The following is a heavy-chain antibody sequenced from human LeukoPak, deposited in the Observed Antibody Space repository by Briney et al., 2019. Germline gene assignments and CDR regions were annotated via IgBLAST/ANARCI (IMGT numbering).Heavy chain of an antibody. CDR3: ARGKTYDYVWGSYRFRIV. CDR2: ISAYNGNT. V-gene: IGHV1-18*01. CDR1: GYTFTSYG. J-gene: IGHJ4*02. Sequence: ASVKVSCKASGYTFTSYGISWVRQAPGQGLEWMGWISAYNGNTNYAQKLQGRVTMTTDTSTSTAYMELRSLRSDDTAVYYCARGKTYDYVWGSYRFRIVWGQGTLVTVSS. D-gene: IGHD3-16*02.